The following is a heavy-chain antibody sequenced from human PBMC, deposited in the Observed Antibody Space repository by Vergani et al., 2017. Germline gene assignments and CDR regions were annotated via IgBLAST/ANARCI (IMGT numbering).Heavy chain of an antibody. D-gene: IGHD3-10*01. J-gene: IGHJ6*02. CDR2: IRFDGSNK. Sequence: QVQLVKSGGGVVQPGGSLRLSCAASGLTFSTCGMHWVRQAPGKGLEWVAFIRFDGSNKYYGDSVNGRFIISRDNSKNTVDLRMNSLRTDDTAIYYCAKDRPTNMFRGAYGMDVWGQGTTVTVSS. V-gene: IGHV3-30*02. CDR1: GLTFSTCG. CDR3: AKDRPTNMFRGAYGMDV.